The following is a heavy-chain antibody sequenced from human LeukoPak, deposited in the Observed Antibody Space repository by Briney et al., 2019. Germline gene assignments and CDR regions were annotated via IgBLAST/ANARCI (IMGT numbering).Heavy chain of an antibody. V-gene: IGHV3-11*01. CDR2: ITNSGTTI. CDR1: GFTFTDYY. Sequence: GGSLRLSFAASGFTFTDYYMSWIRQAPGKGLEWVSYITNSGTTIYYADSVKGRFTISRDNAKNSLYLQMNSLRAEDTAVYYCARDGDFVVVPAAMWPPLYYYYMDVWGKGTTVTVSS. J-gene: IGHJ6*03. D-gene: IGHD2-2*01. CDR3: ARDGDFVVVPAAMWPPLYYYYMDV.